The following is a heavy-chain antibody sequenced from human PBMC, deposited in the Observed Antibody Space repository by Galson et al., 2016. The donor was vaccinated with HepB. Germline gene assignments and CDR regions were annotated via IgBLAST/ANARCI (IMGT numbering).Heavy chain of an antibody. CDR2: INPSGVSK. CDR1: GYTFTSYY. V-gene: IGHV1-46*01. D-gene: IGHD5-12*01. CDR3: AKEMFLSDYDSPVSEY. J-gene: IGHJ4*02. Sequence: SVKVSCKASGYTFTSYYMHWVRQAPGQGLEWMGKINPSGVSKSYAQKFQGRVTMTRDTSTSTVYMELSSLRSEDTAVYFCAKEMFLSDYDSPVSEYWGQGTLATVSS.